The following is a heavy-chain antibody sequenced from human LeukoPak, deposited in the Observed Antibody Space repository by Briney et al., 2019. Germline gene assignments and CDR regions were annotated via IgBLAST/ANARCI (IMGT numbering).Heavy chain of an antibody. V-gene: IGHV3-15*01. Sequence: KAGGSLRLSCTASGFTFSNAWMTWVRQAPGKGLECVGRIKGKTDGGTTDYAAPVKGRFTISRDDSKNTLYLQMSSLRAEDTAMYYCTTWLDCYDSSGHHHGDYWGQGTLVTVSS. D-gene: IGHD3-22*01. CDR3: TTWLDCYDSSGHHHGDY. J-gene: IGHJ4*02. CDR1: GFTFSNAW. CDR2: IKGKTDGGTT.